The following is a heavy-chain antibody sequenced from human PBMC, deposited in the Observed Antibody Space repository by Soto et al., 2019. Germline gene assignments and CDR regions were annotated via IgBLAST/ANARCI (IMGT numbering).Heavy chain of an antibody. CDR3: PRSTPGNPFDI. CDR2: ISASGRSI. Sequence: GGSLRLSCAASGFTFNSYTMNWVRQPPGKGLEWVSSISASGRSIYYTDSLKGRSTVSRDNSKNSLYLQMNSLRVDDSTVQYPPRSTPGNPFDIWGQGTMVTVSS. J-gene: IGHJ3*02. D-gene: IGHD3-10*01. CDR1: GFTFNSYT. V-gene: IGHV3-21*01.